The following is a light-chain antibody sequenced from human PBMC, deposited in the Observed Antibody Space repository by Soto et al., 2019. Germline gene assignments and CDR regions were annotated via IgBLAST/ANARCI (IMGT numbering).Light chain of an antibody. CDR1: QSVTSNY. CDR2: RAS. CDR3: HHYASSPWT. Sequence: EIVLTQSPGTLSLSPGERAALSCRASQSVTSNYLAWYQQRPGQAPRLLIHRASSRATGIPDRFSGRGSGTDFTLTISRLESEDFAVYYCHHYASSPWTFGQGTKVEIK. V-gene: IGKV3-20*01. J-gene: IGKJ1*01.